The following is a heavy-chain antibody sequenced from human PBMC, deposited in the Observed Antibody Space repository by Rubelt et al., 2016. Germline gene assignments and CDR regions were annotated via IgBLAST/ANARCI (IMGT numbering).Heavy chain of an antibody. CDR3: ARWDTSSLDY. V-gene: IGHV3-74*02. D-gene: IGHD6-6*01. J-gene: IGHJ4*02. CDR2: VNNYGRDT. CDR1: GFTFSSHW. Sequence: VQLVESGGGVVQPGGSLRLSCAASGFTFSSHWMHWVRQAPGKGLVWVSRVNNYGRDTFYADSVKGRFNISRDNAKNMLYLQMNRLRAEDTAVYYCARWDTSSLDYWGQGTLVTVSS.